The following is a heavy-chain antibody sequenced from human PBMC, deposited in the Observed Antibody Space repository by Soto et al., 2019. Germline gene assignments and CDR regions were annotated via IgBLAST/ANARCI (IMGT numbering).Heavy chain of an antibody. CDR2: IIPIFGTA. Sequence: QVQLVQSGAEVKKPGSSVKVSCKASGGTFSSYAISWVRQAPGQRLEWMGGIIPIFGTANYAQKFQGRVTITADESTSTACMELSSLRSEDTAVYYCARQYYDSSGYTYYFDYWGQGTLVTVSS. V-gene: IGHV1-69*01. CDR1: GGTFSSYA. J-gene: IGHJ4*02. CDR3: ARQYYDSSGYTYYFDY. D-gene: IGHD3-22*01.